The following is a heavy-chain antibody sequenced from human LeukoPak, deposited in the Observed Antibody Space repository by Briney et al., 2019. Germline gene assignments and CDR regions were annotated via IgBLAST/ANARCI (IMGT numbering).Heavy chain of an antibody. CDR2: ISWNSGSI. D-gene: IGHD6-13*01. V-gene: IGHV3-9*01. CDR1: GFTLDDYA. CDR3: AKDIGSSSHYYYYGMDV. Sequence: GGSLRLSCAASGFTLDDYAMHWVRQAPGKGLEWVSGISWNSGSIGYADSVKGRFTISRDNAKNSLYLQMNSLRAEDTALYYCAKDIGSSSHYYYYGMDVWGQGTTVTVSS. J-gene: IGHJ6*02.